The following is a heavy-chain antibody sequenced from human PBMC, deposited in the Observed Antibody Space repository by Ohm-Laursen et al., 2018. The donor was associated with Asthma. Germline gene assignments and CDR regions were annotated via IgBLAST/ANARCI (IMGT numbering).Heavy chain of an antibody. CDR1: GFTFSTFA. Sequence: SLRLSYTAPGFTFSTFAMSWVRQAPGKGLEWVSQINDNSDLTYYADSVKGRFTISRDNSRNTLFLQMNSLRAEDTAVYYCAKERSSSWPFWGQGTLVTVSS. D-gene: IGHD6-13*01. CDR3: AKERSSSWPF. J-gene: IGHJ4*02. V-gene: IGHV3-23*01. CDR2: INDNSDLT.